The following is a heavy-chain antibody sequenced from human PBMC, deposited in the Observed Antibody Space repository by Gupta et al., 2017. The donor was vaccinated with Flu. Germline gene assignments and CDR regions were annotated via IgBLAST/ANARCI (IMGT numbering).Heavy chain of an antibody. CDR2: IKQDGSEK. CDR3: ARDSGGTAMGTQRRTYFDY. Sequence: EVQLVESGGGLVQPGGSLRLSCAASGFTFSSYWMSWVRQAPGKGLEWVANIKQDGSEKYYVDSVKGRFTISRDNAKNSLYLQMNSLRAEDTAVYYCARDSGGTAMGTQRRTYFDYWGQGTLVTVSS. D-gene: IGHD5-18*01. CDR1: GFTFSSYW. J-gene: IGHJ4*02. V-gene: IGHV3-7*04.